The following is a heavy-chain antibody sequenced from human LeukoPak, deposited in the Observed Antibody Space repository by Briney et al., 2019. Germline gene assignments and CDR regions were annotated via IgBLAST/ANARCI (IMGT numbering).Heavy chain of an antibody. CDR1: GYTFSDYY. V-gene: IGHV1-2*02. CDR3: ARVGSSGWYVHPTLDY. CDR2: INPSNGDT. D-gene: IGHD6-19*01. Sequence: GASVKVSCMSSGYTFSDYYIHWVRQAPGQGLEWMACINPSNGDTNYAQKFQGRVTMTRDTSISTAYMELTRLTSDDTAVYYCARVGSSGWYVHPTLDYWGRGTLVTVSS. J-gene: IGHJ4*02.